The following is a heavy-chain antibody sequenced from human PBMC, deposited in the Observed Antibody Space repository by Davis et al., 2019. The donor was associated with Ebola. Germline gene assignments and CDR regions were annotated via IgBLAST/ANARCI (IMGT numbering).Heavy chain of an antibody. J-gene: IGHJ2*01. CDR2: IYYSGST. D-gene: IGHD6-19*01. Sequence: MPGGSLRLSCTVSGGSISSSSYYWGWIRQPPGKGLEWIGSIYYSGSTYYNPSLKSRVTISVDTSKNQFSLKLSSVTAADTAVYYCARRRDSSGWYGYFDLWGRGTLVTVSS. CDR1: GGSISSSSYY. CDR3: ARRRDSSGWYGYFDL. V-gene: IGHV4-39*01.